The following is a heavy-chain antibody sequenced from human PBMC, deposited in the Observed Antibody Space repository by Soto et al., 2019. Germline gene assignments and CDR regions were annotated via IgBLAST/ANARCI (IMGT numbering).Heavy chain of an antibody. D-gene: IGHD3-10*01. V-gene: IGHV1-24*01. J-gene: IGHJ6*02. Sequence: ASVKVSCKVSGYTLTVLSMHWVRQAPGKGLEWMGGFDPEDGETIYAQKFQGRVTMTEDTSTDTAYMELSSLRSEDTAVYYCVRQGFGALNGLVVVWGQGTTVTLSS. CDR2: FDPEDGET. CDR1: GYTLTVLS. CDR3: VRQGFGALNGLVVV.